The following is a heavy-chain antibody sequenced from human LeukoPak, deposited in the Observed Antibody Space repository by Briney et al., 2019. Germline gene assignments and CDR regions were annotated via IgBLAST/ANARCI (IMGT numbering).Heavy chain of an antibody. CDR1: GYTFTSYG. D-gene: IGHD3-22*01. V-gene: IGHV1-18*01. CDR2: ISAYNGNT. Sequence: ASVKVSCNASGYTFTSYGISWVRQAPGQGLEWMGWISAYNGNTNYAQKLQGRVTMTTDTSTSTAYMELRSLRSDDTAVYYCARVLYYYDSSGRIGAFDIWGQGTMVTVSS. CDR3: ARVLYYYDSSGRIGAFDI. J-gene: IGHJ3*02.